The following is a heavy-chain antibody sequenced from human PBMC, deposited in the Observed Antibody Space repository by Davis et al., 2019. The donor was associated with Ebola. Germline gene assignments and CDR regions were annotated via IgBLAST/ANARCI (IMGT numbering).Heavy chain of an antibody. CDR2: INTNTGNP. CDR1: GYTFAMYA. D-gene: IGHD2-15*01. Sequence: ASVKVSCKPSGYTFAMYAMNWVRQAPGHGLEWLGWINTNTGNPTYAQGFTGRFVFSLDTSVSTAFLQISSLKAEDTAVYYCARATYCSGGSCYSAHWGQGTLVTVSS. J-gene: IGHJ4*02. V-gene: IGHV7-4-1*02. CDR3: ARATYCSGGSCYSAH.